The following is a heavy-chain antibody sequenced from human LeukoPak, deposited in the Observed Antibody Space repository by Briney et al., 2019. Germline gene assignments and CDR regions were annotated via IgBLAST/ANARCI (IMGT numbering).Heavy chain of an antibody. CDR1: GFTFSTYW. D-gene: IGHD6-6*01. CDR2: IHNSDGTT. Sequence: GGSLRLSCSASGFTFSTYWMSWVRQAPGKGLEWVSGIHNSDGTTYYTDSVKGRFTISRDNSKNMLYLQMNSLRAEDTAVYYCAKDRTTAARIFDYWGQGTLVTVSS. CDR3: AKDRTTAARIFDY. V-gene: IGHV3-23*01. J-gene: IGHJ4*02.